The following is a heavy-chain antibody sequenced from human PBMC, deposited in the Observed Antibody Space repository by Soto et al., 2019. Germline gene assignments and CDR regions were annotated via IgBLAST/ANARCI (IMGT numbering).Heavy chain of an antibody. CDR3: ARPLIASHSYSGMEA. J-gene: IGHJ6*02. D-gene: IGHD2-2*01. CDR1: GYTFSSYY. CDR2: SNPSGTTT. Sequence: QVQLVQSGAEVEKPGASVKVSCKASGYTFSSYYMHWVRQAPGQGLEWMGISNPSGTTTDYAQKSQGRVTMTRGMAMSTYYMELSSLRSEDTAVYYCARPLIASHSYSGMEAWCQGTTVTVSS. V-gene: IGHV1-46*01.